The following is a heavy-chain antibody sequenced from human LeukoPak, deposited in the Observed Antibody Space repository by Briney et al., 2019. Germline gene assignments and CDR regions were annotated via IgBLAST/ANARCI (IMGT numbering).Heavy chain of an antibody. J-gene: IGHJ4*02. CDR3: ARRSLSHYLAPVDN. Sequence: SETLSLTCTVSGYSISSDYYWGWIRQPPGKGLEWIGSIYHSGSTYYNPSLKSRVTISVDTSKNQFSLKLSSVTAADTAVYYCARRSLSHYLAPVDNWGQGTLVTVSS. D-gene: IGHD3-10*01. CDR1: GYSISSDYY. CDR2: IYHSGST. V-gene: IGHV4-38-2*02.